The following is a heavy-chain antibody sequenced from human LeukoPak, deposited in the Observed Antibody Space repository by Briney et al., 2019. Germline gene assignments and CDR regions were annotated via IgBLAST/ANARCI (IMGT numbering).Heavy chain of an antibody. CDR1: GFTFSSYG. CDR3: AKVSGYSSGWYRD. Sequence: GGSLRLSCAASGFTFSSYGMHWVRQAPGKGLEWVAVISYDGSNKYYADSVKGRFTISRDNSKNTLYLQMNSLRAEDTAVYYCAKVSGYSSGWYRDWGRGTLVAVSS. J-gene: IGHJ4*02. D-gene: IGHD6-19*01. CDR2: ISYDGSNK. V-gene: IGHV3-30*18.